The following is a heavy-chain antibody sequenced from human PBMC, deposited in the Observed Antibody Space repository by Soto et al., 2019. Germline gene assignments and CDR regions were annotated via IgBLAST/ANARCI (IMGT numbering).Heavy chain of an antibody. D-gene: IGHD4-4*01. CDR3: ATYTRLKTYYFDY. Sequence: GGSLRLSCAASGFTFSSYAMSWVRQAPGKGLEWVSAISGSGGSTYYADSVKGRFTISGDNSKNTLYLQMNSLRAEDTAVYYCATYTRLKTYYFDYWGQGTLVTVSS. V-gene: IGHV3-23*01. CDR1: GFTFSSYA. CDR2: ISGSGGST. J-gene: IGHJ4*02.